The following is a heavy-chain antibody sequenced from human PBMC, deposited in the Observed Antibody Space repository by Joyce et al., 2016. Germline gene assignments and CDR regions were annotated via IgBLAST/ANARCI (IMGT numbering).Heavy chain of an antibody. CDR3: ARNKYGTGDFDF. CDR2: MTPNRGNT. CDR1: GYTFTNFD. V-gene: IGHV1-8*01. D-gene: IGHD7-27*01. Sequence: QVQLVQSGAEVKKPGASVKVSCKASGYTFTNFDINWVRQAPGQGLEWLRWMTPNRGNTGYAQNLQGRVTMTRDTSISTAYMELSSLRSEDTAVYFCARNKYGTGDFDFWGQGTPVTVSS. J-gene: IGHJ4*02.